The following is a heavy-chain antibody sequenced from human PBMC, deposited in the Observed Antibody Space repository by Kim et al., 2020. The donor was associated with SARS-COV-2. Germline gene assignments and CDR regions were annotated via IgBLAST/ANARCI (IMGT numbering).Heavy chain of an antibody. Sequence: SETLSLTCAVSGGSISSSYLWSWVRQPPGKGLEWIGEIYHSGSTNYNPSLKSRVTMSADKSKNQFSLKLSSVTAADTAVYYCAREISGITRVSYSYGLDVWGQGTTVTVSS. D-gene: IGHD3-10*01. CDR2: IYHSGST. CDR3: AREISGITRVSYSYGLDV. V-gene: IGHV4-4*02. J-gene: IGHJ6*02. CDR1: GGSISSSYL.